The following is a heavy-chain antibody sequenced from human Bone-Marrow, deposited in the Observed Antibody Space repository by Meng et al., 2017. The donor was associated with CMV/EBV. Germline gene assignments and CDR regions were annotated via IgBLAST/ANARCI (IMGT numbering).Heavy chain of an antibody. J-gene: IGHJ3*02. CDR2: ISYDGSNK. CDR3: ARGMVRGVIRGRGFLDI. CDR1: FTFSSDA. V-gene: IGHV3-30*04. Sequence: FTFSSDAMHWVRQAPGKGLEWVAVISYDGSNKYYADSVKGRFTISRDNSKNTLYLQMNSLRAEDTAVYYCARGMVRGVIRGRGFLDIWGQGTMVTVSS. D-gene: IGHD3-10*01.